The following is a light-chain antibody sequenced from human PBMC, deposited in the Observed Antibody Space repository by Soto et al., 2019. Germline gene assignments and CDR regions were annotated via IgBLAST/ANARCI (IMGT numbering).Light chain of an antibody. CDR2: DVG. J-gene: IGLJ1*01. Sequence: QSALTQPASVSGSPGQSITISCTGTSSDVGGYNSVSWYQHHPGKAPNLILYDVGDRPSGVSYRFSGSKSGNTASLTISGLQAADEDDYFCSSYTSSMTNVFGSGTKVTVL. CDR3: SSYTSSMTNV. V-gene: IGLV2-14*03. CDR1: SSDVGGYNS.